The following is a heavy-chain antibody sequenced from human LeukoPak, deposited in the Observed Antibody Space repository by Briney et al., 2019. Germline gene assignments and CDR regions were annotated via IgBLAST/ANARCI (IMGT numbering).Heavy chain of an antibody. CDR3: AREAGTQPYYYYGMDV. V-gene: IGHV3-30-3*01. Sequence: PGVSLRLSCAASGFTFSSYAMHWVRQAPGKGLEWVAVISYDGSNKYYADSVKGRFTISRDNSKNTLYLQMNSLRAEDTAVYYCAREAGTQPYYYYGMDVWGQGTTVTVSS. CDR1: GFTFSSYA. D-gene: IGHD1-7*01. CDR2: ISYDGSNK. J-gene: IGHJ6*02.